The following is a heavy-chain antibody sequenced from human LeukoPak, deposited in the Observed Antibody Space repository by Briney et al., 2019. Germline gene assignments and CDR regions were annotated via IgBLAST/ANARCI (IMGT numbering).Heavy chain of an antibody. J-gene: IGHJ6*02. D-gene: IGHD3-10*01. Sequence: SETLSLTCAVYGGSFSGYYWSWIRQPPGKGLEWIGEINHSGSTNYNPSLKSRVTISVDTSKNQFSLKLSSVTAADTAVYYCARGGSGSYYMAGAYYYYGMDVWGQGTTATVSS. CDR1: GGSFSGYY. CDR3: ARGGSGSYYMAGAYYYYGMDV. V-gene: IGHV4-34*01. CDR2: INHSGST.